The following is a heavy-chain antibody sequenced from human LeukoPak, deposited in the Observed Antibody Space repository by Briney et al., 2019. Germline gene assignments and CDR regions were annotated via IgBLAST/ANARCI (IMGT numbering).Heavy chain of an antibody. J-gene: IGHJ3*02. CDR1: GFTFSSYS. CDR3: ARPRESGGLYAALDI. Sequence: GGSLRLSCAASGFTFSSYSMNWVRQAPGKGLEWVSSIVSSPSTYIYYADSVKGRFTISRDNSKNTLYLQLSSLSAEDTAVYYCARPRESGGLYAALDIWGQGTKVTVSS. D-gene: IGHD6-19*01. CDR2: IVSSPSTYI. V-gene: IGHV3-21*01.